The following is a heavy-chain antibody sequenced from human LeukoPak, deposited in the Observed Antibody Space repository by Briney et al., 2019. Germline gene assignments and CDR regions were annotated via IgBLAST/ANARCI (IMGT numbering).Heavy chain of an antibody. CDR1: GHTFSSYS. V-gene: IGHV3-21*01. D-gene: IGHD1-26*01. CDR3: AVGALPDYDY. CDR2: ISSTSSSI. J-gene: IGHJ4*02. Sequence: PGGSLRLSCAASGHTFSSYSMNWVRQGPGKGLEWVSSISSTSSSIYYADSVKGRFTISRDNAKNSRYLQMHSLRAEDTAVYYRAVGALPDYDYGGQGTLVTVS.